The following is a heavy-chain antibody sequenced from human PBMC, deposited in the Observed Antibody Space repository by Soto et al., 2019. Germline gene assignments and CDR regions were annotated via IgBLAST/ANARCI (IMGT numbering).Heavy chain of an antibody. V-gene: IGHV1-69*06. D-gene: IGHD2-2*01. CDR2: IIPIFGTA. Sequence: QVQLVQSGAEVKKPGSSVKVSCKASGGTFSSYAISWVRQAPGQGLEWMGGIIPIFGTANYAQKFRGRVTITADKSTSTAYMELSSLRSEDTAVYYCARDHIVAVVPAAMGYYYYGMDVWGQGTTVTVSS. CDR3: ARDHIVAVVPAAMGYYYYGMDV. CDR1: GGTFSSYA. J-gene: IGHJ6*02.